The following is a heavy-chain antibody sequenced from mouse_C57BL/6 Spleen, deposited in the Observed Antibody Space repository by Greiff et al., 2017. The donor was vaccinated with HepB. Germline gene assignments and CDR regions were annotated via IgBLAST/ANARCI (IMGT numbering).Heavy chain of an antibody. D-gene: IGHD1-1*02. Sequence: QVQLQQSGAELARPGASVKLSCKASGYTFTSYGISWVKQRTGQGLEWIGEIYPRSGNTYYNEKFKGKATLTADKSSSTVYMELRSLTSEDSAVYFCARRYGDYFEYCGQGTTLTVSS. V-gene: IGHV1-81*01. CDR3: ARRYGDYFEY. J-gene: IGHJ2*01. CDR1: GYTFTSYG. CDR2: IYPRSGNT.